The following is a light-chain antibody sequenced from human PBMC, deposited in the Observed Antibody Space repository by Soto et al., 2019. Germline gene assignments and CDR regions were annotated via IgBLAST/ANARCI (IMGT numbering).Light chain of an antibody. Sequence: DIQMTQSPSTLSASVGDRVTITCRASQSISNWFAWYQQKPGKAPKLLIYAASSLQRGVPSRFSGSGSGTDFTLTISRLQPGDFATYYCKQSNSTPRTFGQGTKVDIK. J-gene: IGKJ1*01. CDR2: AAS. CDR1: QSISNW. V-gene: IGKV1-39*01. CDR3: KQSNSTPRT.